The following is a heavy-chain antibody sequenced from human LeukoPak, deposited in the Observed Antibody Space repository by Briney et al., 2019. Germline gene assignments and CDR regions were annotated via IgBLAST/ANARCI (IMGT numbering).Heavy chain of an antibody. V-gene: IGHV3-30*03. Sequence: GRSLRLSCAASGFTFSSYGMHWVRQAPGKGLEWVAVISYDGSNKYYADSVKGRFTISRDNSKNTLYLQMNSLRAEDTAVYYCARANSGYDSHDAFDIWGQGTMVTVSS. CDR2: ISYDGSNK. CDR3: ARANSGYDSHDAFDI. CDR1: GFTFSSYG. J-gene: IGHJ3*02. D-gene: IGHD5-12*01.